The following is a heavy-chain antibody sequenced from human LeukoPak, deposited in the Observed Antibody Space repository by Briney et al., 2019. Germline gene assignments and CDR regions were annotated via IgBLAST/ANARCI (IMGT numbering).Heavy chain of an antibody. D-gene: IGHD3-16*01. CDR3: VKFGVDYDMGV. V-gene: IGHV4-59*01. J-gene: IGHJ6*02. CDR2: IHYSGRA. CDR1: GDSISGSY. Sequence: SETLSLTCTVSGDSISGSYWTWVRQPPGQGLEWIGQIHYSGRADYNPSLKRRITISVDTSKNQMSLTLTSVTAADTAIYYCVKFGVDYDMGVWGQGTTVAVSS.